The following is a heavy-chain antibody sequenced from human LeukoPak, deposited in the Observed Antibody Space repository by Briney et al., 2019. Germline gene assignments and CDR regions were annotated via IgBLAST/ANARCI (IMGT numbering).Heavy chain of an antibody. CDR1: GGSISSYY. J-gene: IGHJ3*02. D-gene: IGHD3-22*01. V-gene: IGHV4-59*01. Sequence: SETLSLTCTVSGGSISSYYWGWIRQPPGKGPEWIGYIYYNGSTNYNPSLKSRVTISVDTSKNQFSLKLSSVTAADTAVYYCARDHKSDYYDSSGYYVYALDIWGQGTMVTVSS. CDR2: IYYNGST. CDR3: ARDHKSDYYDSSGYYVYALDI.